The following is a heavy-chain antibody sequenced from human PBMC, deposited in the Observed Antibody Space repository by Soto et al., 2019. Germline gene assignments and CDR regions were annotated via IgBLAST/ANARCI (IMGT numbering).Heavy chain of an antibody. Sequence: GESLKISCKGSGYSFTIYWIGWVHQMPAQGLAWMGIIYPGDSDTRYSRSFQGQVTISSDKSISTAYLQWSSLKASDTAMYYCSSSNHPPGYYCDSCCYYPDAFDIRGQGTMGT. J-gene: IGHJ3*02. V-gene: IGHV5-51*07. CDR1: GYSFTIYW. CDR2: IYPGDSDT. CDR3: SSSNHPPGYYCDSCCYYPDAFDI. D-gene: IGHD3-22*01.